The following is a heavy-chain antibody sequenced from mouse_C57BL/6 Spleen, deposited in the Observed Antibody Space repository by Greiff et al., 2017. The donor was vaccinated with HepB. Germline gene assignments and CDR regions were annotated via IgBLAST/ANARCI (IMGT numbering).Heavy chain of an antibody. V-gene: IGHV1-82*01. J-gene: IGHJ3*01. D-gene: IGHD2-3*01. CDR2: IYPGDGDT. Sequence: QVQLQQSGPELVKPGASVKISCKASGYAFGSSWMNWVKQRPGKGLEWIGRIYPGDGDTNYNGKFKGKATLTADKSSSTAYMQLSSLTSEDSAVYFCARSYDGYPPFAYWGQGTLVTVSA. CDR3: ARSYDGYPPFAY. CDR1: GYAFGSSW.